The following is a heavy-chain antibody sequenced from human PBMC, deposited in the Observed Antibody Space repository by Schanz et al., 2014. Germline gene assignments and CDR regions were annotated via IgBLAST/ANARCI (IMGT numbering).Heavy chain of an antibody. D-gene: IGHD1-26*01. J-gene: IGHJ4*02. CDR2: IRYDGSNK. V-gene: IGHV3-30*02. CDR1: GFTFSSYG. CDR3: AKYGTGKGVSFEY. Sequence: QVQLVESGGGVVQPGGSLRLSCAASGFTFSSYGMHWVRQAPGKGLEWVAFIRYDGSNKYYADSVKGRFTISRDNSKNTLYLQMNSLRAEDTAVYYCAKYGTGKGVSFEYWGQGTLVTVSS.